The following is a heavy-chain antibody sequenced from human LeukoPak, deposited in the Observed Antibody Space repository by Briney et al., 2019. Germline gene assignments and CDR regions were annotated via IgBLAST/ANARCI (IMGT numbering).Heavy chain of an antibody. CDR1: GFTFSNYG. V-gene: IGHV3-30*02. J-gene: IGHJ4*02. D-gene: IGHD3-22*01. CDR2: IRFDGNNK. CDR3: AKGTYYYDSSGYLPFDY. Sequence: GGSLRLSCAASGFTFSNYGIHWVRQAPGKGLEWGTFIRFDGNNKYYADSVKGRFTISRDNSKNTLYLQMNSLRAEDTAVYYCAKGTYYYDSSGYLPFDYWGQGTLVTVSS.